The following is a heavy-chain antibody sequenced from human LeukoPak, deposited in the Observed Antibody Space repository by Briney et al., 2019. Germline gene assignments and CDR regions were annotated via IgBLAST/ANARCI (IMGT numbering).Heavy chain of an antibody. CDR3: TATRDKYVWGSYLSDH. V-gene: IGHV3-43D*04. Sequence: GGXXRLSCAASGFTFDDYAMHWVRQAPGKGLEWVSLINWDGGSTYYADSVKGRFTISRDNSKKSLYLQMNSLRAEDTALYYCTATRDKYVWGSYLSDHWGQGTLVTVSS. CDR2: INWDGGST. D-gene: IGHD3-16*02. CDR1: GFTFDDYA. J-gene: IGHJ4*02.